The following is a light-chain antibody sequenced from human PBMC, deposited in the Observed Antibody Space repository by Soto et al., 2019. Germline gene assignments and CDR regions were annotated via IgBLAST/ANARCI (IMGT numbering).Light chain of an antibody. CDR2: EVN. CDR3: SSYASSSTLV. V-gene: IGLV2-14*01. Sequence: QSALTQPASVSGSPGQSITISCTGTSSDVGGYNYVSWYQQHPGTAPKLMIYEVNNRPSGVSNRFSGSKSGNTASLTISGLQAEDEAHYYCSSYASSSTLVFGGGTKVNVL. J-gene: IGLJ2*01. CDR1: SSDVGGYNY.